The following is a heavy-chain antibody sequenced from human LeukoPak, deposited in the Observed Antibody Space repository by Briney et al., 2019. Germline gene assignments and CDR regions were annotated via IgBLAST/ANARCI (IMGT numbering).Heavy chain of an antibody. J-gene: IGHJ6*04. V-gene: IGHV1-18*01. Sequence: ASVKVFCKASGYTFTSYGISWVRQAPGQGFEWMGWISAYNGNTNYAQKVQGRVTMTTDTSTTTAYMELRSLRSGDTAVYYCARDTSMVTTGMDVWGKGTTVTISS. D-gene: IGHD4-17*01. CDR3: ARDTSMVTTGMDV. CDR1: GYTFTSYG. CDR2: ISAYNGNT.